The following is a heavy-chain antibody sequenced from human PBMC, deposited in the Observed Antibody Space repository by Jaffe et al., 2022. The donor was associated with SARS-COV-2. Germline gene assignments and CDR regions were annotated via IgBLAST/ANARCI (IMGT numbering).Heavy chain of an antibody. J-gene: IGHJ4*02. CDR2: IYSGGST. Sequence: EVQLVESGGGLIQPGGSLRLSCAASGFTVSSNYMSWVRQAPGKGLEWVSVIYSGGSTYYADSVKGRFTISRDNSKNTLYLQMNSLRAEDTAVYYCARGGELNYDSSGYQFFYFDYWGQGTLVTVSS. D-gene: IGHD3-22*01. CDR1: GFTVSSNY. V-gene: IGHV3-53*01. CDR3: ARGGELNYDSSGYQFFYFDY.